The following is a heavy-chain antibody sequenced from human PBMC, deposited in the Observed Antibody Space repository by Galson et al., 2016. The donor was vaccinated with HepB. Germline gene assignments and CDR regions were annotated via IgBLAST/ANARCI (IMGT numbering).Heavy chain of an antibody. CDR2: INSDGDRT. V-gene: IGHV3-74*01. CDR1: GFSLSSHW. CDR3: AKGDATFWSTTYFDY. Sequence: SLRLSCAGSGFSLSSHWMHWVRQGPGKGLEWVSRINSDGDRTNYADPVKGRFTISRDNAKNTLYLQMNSLRVEDTAVYYCAKGDATFWSTTYFDYWGQGTLVTASS. D-gene: IGHD1-14*01. J-gene: IGHJ4*02.